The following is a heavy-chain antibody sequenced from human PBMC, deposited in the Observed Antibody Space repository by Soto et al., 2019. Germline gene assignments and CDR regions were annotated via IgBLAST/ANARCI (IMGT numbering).Heavy chain of an antibody. V-gene: IGHV1-69*13. CDR1: GGTFSSYA. J-gene: IGHJ3*02. D-gene: IGHD1-1*01. CDR3: ARMHNWNDYAFDI. CDR2: IIPIFGTA. Sequence: SVKVSCKASGGTFSSYAISWVRQAPGRGLEWMGGIIPIFGTANYAQKFQGRVTITADESTSTAYMELSSLRSEDTAVYYCARMHNWNDYAFDIWGQGTMVTVSS.